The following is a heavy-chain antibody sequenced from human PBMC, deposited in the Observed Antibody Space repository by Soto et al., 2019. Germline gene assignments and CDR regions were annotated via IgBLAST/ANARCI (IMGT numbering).Heavy chain of an antibody. CDR3: ARAQGSGFLVS. V-gene: IGHV4-30-4*01. CDR2: IYYSGST. CDR1: GGSISSGDYY. J-gene: IGHJ4*02. Sequence: SGTLSLTCTVSGGSISSGDYYWSWIRQPPGKGLEWIGYIYYSGSTYYNPSLKSRVTISVDTSKNQFSLKLSSVTAADTAVYYCARAQGSGFLVSWGQGTLVTVSS. D-gene: IGHD3-10*01.